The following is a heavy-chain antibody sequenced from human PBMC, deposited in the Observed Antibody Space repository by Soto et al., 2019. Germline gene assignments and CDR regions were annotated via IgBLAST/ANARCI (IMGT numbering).Heavy chain of an antibody. Sequence: PSETLSLTCTVSGGSISSYYWSWIRQPPGKGLEWIGYIYYSGSTNYNPSLKSRVTISVDTSKNQFSLKLSSVTAADTAVYYCARHGNSSSSRRYYYYMDVWGKGTTVTVSS. D-gene: IGHD6-6*01. CDR2: IYYSGST. CDR3: ARHGNSSSSRRYYYYMDV. V-gene: IGHV4-59*08. CDR1: GGSISSYY. J-gene: IGHJ6*03.